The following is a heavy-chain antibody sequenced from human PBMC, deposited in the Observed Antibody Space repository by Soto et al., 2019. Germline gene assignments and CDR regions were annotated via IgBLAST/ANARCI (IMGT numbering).Heavy chain of an antibody. CDR1: GFTFSSYS. CDR3: ARPEYSSSSYGMDV. J-gene: IGHJ6*02. V-gene: IGHV3-48*02. CDR2: ISSSSSTI. D-gene: IGHD6-6*01. Sequence: EVQLVESGGGLVQPGGSLRLSCAASGFTFSSYSINWVRQAPGKGLEWVSYISSSSSTIYYADSVKGRFTISRDNAKNSLYLQMTSLRDEDTAVYYCARPEYSSSSYGMDVWGQGTTVTVSS.